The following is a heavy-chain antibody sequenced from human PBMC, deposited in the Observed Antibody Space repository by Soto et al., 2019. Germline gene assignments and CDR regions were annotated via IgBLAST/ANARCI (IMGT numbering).Heavy chain of an antibody. CDR3: ARRKLHCGGGSCYGTLDLDY. D-gene: IGHD2-15*01. CDR2: IFPDDSEA. CDR1: GYRFTDYW. Sequence: PGESLKISCQASGYRFTDYWLAWVRQMPGKGLEWLGSIFPDDSEARYSPSFQGQVTFSVDKSSDTAYLKWSSLRASDTAIYYCARRKLHCGGGSCYGTLDLDYWGQGTQVTVSS. V-gene: IGHV5-51*01. J-gene: IGHJ4*02.